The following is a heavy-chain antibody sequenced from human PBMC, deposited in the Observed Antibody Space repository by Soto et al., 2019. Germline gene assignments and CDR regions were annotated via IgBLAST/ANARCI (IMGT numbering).Heavy chain of an antibody. CDR2: ISGSGGNT. Sequence: EVQLLESGGDLVQPGGSLRLSCAASGLTSSTYAMSLVLQAPGKGLEWVSGISGSGGNTYYADSVKGRFTISRDNSKNILYLQMNSLRAEDTAVYYCAKRLTTVTTLFDCWGQGTLVNVSS. CDR3: AKRLTTVTTLFDC. V-gene: IGHV3-23*01. J-gene: IGHJ4*02. D-gene: IGHD4-17*01. CDR1: GLTSSTYA.